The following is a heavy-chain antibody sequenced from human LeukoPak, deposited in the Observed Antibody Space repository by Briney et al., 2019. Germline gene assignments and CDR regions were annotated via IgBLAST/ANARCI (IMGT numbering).Heavy chain of an antibody. J-gene: IGHJ4*02. Sequence: PSGTLSLTCAVSGGSISSSNWWSWVRQPPGKGLEWIGEIYHSGSTNYNPSLKSRVTISVDTSQNQFSLKLSSVTAADTAVYYCATHYYGSGSYLNWGQGTLVTVSS. CDR2: IYHSGST. V-gene: IGHV4-4*02. D-gene: IGHD3-10*01. CDR1: GGSISSSNW. CDR3: ATHYYGSGSYLN.